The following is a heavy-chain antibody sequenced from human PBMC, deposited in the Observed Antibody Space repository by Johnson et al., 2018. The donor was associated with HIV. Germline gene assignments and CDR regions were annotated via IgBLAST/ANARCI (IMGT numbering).Heavy chain of an antibody. V-gene: IGHV3-66*01. CDR3: ARGSGVLTGGDSDAFDI. D-gene: IGHD4-17*01. CDR1: GFTFSDYY. Sequence: VQLVVSGGGLVKPGGSLRLSCAASGFTFSDYYMSWVRQAPGKGLAWVSVISSGGSTYYADSVRGRFPISRDHSKNTLSRQMTSRRAEDTAVYYCARGSGVLTGGDSDAFDIWGQGTMVTVSS. J-gene: IGHJ3*02. CDR2: ISSGGST.